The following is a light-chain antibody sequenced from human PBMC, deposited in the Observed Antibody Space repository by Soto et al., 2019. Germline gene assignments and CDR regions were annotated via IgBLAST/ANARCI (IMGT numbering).Light chain of an antibody. Sequence: QSALTQPPSVSGAPGQRVTISCTGSSSNIGGGYDAHWYQHLPGTAPKLLIYGNTNRPSGVPERFSGSKSGASASLAITGLQAEDEADYYCQSYDTTLSGVVFGGGTKLTVL. J-gene: IGLJ3*02. CDR3: QSYDTTLSGVV. V-gene: IGLV1-40*01. CDR2: GNT. CDR1: SSNIGGGYD.